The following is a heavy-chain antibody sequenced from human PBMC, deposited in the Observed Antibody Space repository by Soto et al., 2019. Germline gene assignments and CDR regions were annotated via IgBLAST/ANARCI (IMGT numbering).Heavy chain of an antibody. Sequence: QVQLQESGPGLLKPSQTLSLTCTVSGGSISSGGYFWSWIRQHPEQGLEWIGYMYSSRETYYNPSLGSRVNIPVDTSKNQFYLNLNYVTAADTAVYYCARQLCSTACSKGGAFDIWGQGTMVTVSS. V-gene: IGHV4-31*03. CDR1: GGSISSGGYF. CDR2: MYSSRET. J-gene: IGHJ3*02. CDR3: ARQLCSTACSKGGAFDI. D-gene: IGHD2-2*01.